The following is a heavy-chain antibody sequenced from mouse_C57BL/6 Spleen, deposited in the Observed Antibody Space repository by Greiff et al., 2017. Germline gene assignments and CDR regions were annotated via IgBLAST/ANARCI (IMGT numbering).Heavy chain of an antibody. CDR3: VRQKTGYAMDY. J-gene: IGHJ4*01. CDR2: IRSKSNNYAT. V-gene: IGHV10-1*01. CDR1: GFSFNTYA. Sequence: DVMLVESGGGLVQPKGSLKLSCAASGFSFNTYAMNWVRQAPGKGLEWVARIRSKSNNYATYYADSVKDRFTISRDDSESMLYLQMNNLKTEDTAMYYCVRQKTGYAMDYWGQGTSVTVSS. D-gene: IGHD4-1*01.